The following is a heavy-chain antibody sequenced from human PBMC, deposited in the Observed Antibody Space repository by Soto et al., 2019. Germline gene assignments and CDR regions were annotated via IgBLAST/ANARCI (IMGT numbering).Heavy chain of an antibody. Sequence: QVQLQQWGAGLLKPSETLSLTCAVYGGSFSGYYWSWIRQPPGKGLEWIGEINHSGSTNYNPSLKSRVTISVDTSKNQFPLKLSSVTAADTAVYYCAREGNGVYFDYWGQGTLVTVSS. D-gene: IGHD3-10*01. J-gene: IGHJ4*02. CDR2: INHSGST. CDR3: AREGNGVYFDY. V-gene: IGHV4-34*01. CDR1: GGSFSGYY.